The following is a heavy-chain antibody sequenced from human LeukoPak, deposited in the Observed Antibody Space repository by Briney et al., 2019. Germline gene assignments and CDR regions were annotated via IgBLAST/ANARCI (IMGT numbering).Heavy chain of an antibody. CDR3: ARDPHIVVVTAESGMDV. CDR1: GFTFSSYG. J-gene: IGHJ6*02. CDR2: IWYDGSNK. V-gene: IGHV3-33*01. D-gene: IGHD2-21*02. Sequence: GRSLRLSCAASGFTFSSYGMHWVRQAPGKGLEWVAVIWYDGSNKYYADSVKGRFTISRDNSKNTLYLQMNSLRAEDTAVYYCARDPHIVVVTAESGMDVWGQGTTVTVSS.